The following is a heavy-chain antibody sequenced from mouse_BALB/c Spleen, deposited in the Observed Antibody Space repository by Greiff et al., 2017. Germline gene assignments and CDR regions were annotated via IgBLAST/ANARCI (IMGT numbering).Heavy chain of an antibody. CDR2: ISSGGST. D-gene: IGHD1-1*01. J-gene: IGHJ3*01. CDR3: ARGYYYGSSLWFAY. Sequence: DVHLVESGGGLVKPGGSLKLSCAASGFTFSSYAMSWVSQTPEKRLEWVASISSGGSTYYPDSVKGRFTISRDNARNIRYLQMSSLRSEDTAMYYCARGYYYGSSLWFAYWGQGTLVTVSA. V-gene: IGHV5-6-5*01. CDR1: GFTFSSYA.